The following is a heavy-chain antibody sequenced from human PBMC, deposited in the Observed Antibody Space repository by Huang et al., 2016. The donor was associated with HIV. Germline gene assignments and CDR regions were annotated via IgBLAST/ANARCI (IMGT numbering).Heavy chain of an antibody. J-gene: IGHJ4*02. CDR1: GFAFSQYA. Sequence: VQLVESGGGLVQPGWSLRLSCAASGFAFSQYAVHWVRQSAGEGLEWVSGIGGNSGDIAYAASVRGRFVISRDNAKKSLYLKMNGLRLEDTALYFCVIMDDYFDYWGQGVLVGVSS. V-gene: IGHV3-9*01. CDR2: IGGNSGDI. D-gene: IGHD2-8*01. CDR3: VIMDDYFDY.